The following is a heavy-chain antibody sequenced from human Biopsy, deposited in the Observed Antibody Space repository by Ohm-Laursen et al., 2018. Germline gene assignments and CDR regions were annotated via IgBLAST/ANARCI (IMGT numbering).Heavy chain of an antibody. CDR1: GHTFTTYD. V-gene: IGHV1-8*01. D-gene: IGHD3-3*01. CDR2: MNPANGDA. Sequence: SVKVSCKASGHTFTTYDINWVRQAPGQGLEWMGWMNPANGDAGYAQSFRGRVTMTRSTSITTAYMELSSLGSEDTAVYYCARVRSGGRVTVFGVEVKTGWLDTWGQGTLVTVSS. J-gene: IGHJ5*02. CDR3: ARVRSGGRVTVFGVEVKTGWLDT.